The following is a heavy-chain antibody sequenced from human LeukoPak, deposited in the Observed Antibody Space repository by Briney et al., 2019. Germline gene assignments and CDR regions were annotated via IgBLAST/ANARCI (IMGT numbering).Heavy chain of an antibody. CDR1: GFTFSFYT. CDR2: ISSSGSYT. CDR3: ARDYYGDYYFDY. V-gene: IGHV3-21*01. J-gene: IGHJ4*02. Sequence: PGGSLRLSCAASGFTFSFYTMNWVRQAPGKGLEWVSSISSSGSYTYYADSVKGRFTISRDNAKSSLYLQMNSLRAEDTAVYYCARDYYGDYYFDYWGQGTLVTVSS. D-gene: IGHD4-17*01.